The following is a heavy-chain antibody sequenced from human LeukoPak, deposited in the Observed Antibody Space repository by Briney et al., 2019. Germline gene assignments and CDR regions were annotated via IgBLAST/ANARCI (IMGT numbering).Heavy chain of an antibody. Sequence: SETLSLTCTVSGGSISSSYYYWGWIRQPPGKGLEWIGSIYYSGSTYYNPSLKSRVTISVDTSKNQFSLKLRSVTAADTAVYYCASPYYDSSGLFDYWGQGTLVTVSS. J-gene: IGHJ4*02. CDR3: ASPYYDSSGLFDY. D-gene: IGHD3-22*01. CDR2: IYYSGST. V-gene: IGHV4-39*01. CDR1: GGSISSSYYY.